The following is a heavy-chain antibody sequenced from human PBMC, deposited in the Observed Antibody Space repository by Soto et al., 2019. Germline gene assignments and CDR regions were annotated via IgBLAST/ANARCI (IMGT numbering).Heavy chain of an antibody. V-gene: IGHV4-39*01. Sequence: SETLSLPCTVFGPPFSSSGYCWGRIRRPPGKGLEWIGSIYYSGSTYYHPSLKSRVTISVDTSKNQFSLKLSSVTAADTALYYCARLNAGTTYYYYAMDVWGQGTTVT. D-gene: IGHD1-7*01. CDR3: ARLNAGTTYYYYAMDV. CDR2: IYYSGST. CDR1: GPPFSSSGYC. J-gene: IGHJ6*02.